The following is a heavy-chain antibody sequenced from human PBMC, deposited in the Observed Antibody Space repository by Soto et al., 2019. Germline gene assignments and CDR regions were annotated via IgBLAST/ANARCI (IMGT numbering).Heavy chain of an antibody. CDR3: AREGWNGINWFDP. D-gene: IGHD1-1*01. CDR1: GGSISSGGYY. Sequence: PSETLSLTCTVSGGSISSGGYYWSWIRQHPGKGLEWIGYIYYSGSTYYNPSLKSRVTISVATSKNQFSLKLSSVTAADTAVYYCAREGWNGINWFDPWGQGTLVTVSS. J-gene: IGHJ5*02. V-gene: IGHV4-31*03. CDR2: IYYSGST.